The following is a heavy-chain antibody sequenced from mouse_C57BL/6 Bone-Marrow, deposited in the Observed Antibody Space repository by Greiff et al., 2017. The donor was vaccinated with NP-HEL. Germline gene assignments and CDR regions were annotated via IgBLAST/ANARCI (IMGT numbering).Heavy chain of an antibody. J-gene: IGHJ4*01. D-gene: IGHD3-2*02. CDR2: IYPRDGST. Sequence: QVQLQQSDAELVKPGASVKLSCKVSGYTFTDHTIHWMKQRPEQGLEWIGYIYPRDGSTKYNEKFKGKATLTADKSSSTAYMQLNSLTSEDSAVDFCARGQAEAYYAMDYWGQGTSVTVSS. V-gene: IGHV1-78*01. CDR3: ARGQAEAYYAMDY. CDR1: GYTFTDHT.